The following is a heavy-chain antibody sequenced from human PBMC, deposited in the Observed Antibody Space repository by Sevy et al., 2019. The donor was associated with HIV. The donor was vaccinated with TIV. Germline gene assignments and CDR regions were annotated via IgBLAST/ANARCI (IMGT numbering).Heavy chain of an antibody. D-gene: IGHD1-26*01. CDR2: IGPDGSDK. Sequence: GGSLRLSCAASGFTFSPYWMTWVRQAPGKGLEWVANIGPDGSDKYYVDSVKGRLTISRDNAKNSLYLEMNSLRADDTAMYYCARGVGLDCWGQGALVTVSS. CDR1: GFTFSPYW. CDR3: ARGVGLDC. V-gene: IGHV3-7*01. J-gene: IGHJ4*02.